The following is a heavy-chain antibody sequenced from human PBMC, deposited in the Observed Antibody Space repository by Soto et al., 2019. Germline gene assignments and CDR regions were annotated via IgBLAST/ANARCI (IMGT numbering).Heavy chain of an antibody. D-gene: IGHD1-7*01. Sequence: APVKVSCKASGYTFTSYGISWVRQAPGQGLEWMGGIIPIFGTANYAQKFQGRVTITADESTSTAYMELSSLRSEDTAVYYCARGLELRYGKNYYYYGMDVWGQGTTVTVSS. CDR2: IIPIFGTA. CDR1: GYTFTSYG. J-gene: IGHJ6*02. CDR3: ARGLELRYGKNYYYYGMDV. V-gene: IGHV1-69*13.